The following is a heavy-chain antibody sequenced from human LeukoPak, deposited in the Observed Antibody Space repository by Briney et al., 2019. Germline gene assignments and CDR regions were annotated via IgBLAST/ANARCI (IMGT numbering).Heavy chain of an antibody. V-gene: IGHV3-7*03. D-gene: IGHD6-13*01. Sequence: GGSLRLSFAASGYTFGTYWMSWVRQAPGEGLEWVANIHQDGSEEYYVDSVKGRFTISRDNAKNSLYLQMNSLRAEDTAVYYCAKARQQLVPGVDYWGQGTLVTVSS. J-gene: IGHJ4*02. CDR1: GYTFGTYW. CDR3: AKARQQLVPGVDY. CDR2: IHQDGSEE.